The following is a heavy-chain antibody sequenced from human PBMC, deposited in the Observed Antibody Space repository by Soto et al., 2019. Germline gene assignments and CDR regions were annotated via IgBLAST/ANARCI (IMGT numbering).Heavy chain of an antibody. D-gene: IGHD2-15*01. J-gene: IGHJ4*02. CDR2: ISYSGNT. V-gene: IGHV4-59*01. CDR1: GGSIISGY. Sequence: TLSLTCTVSGGSIISGYWSWIRQPPGKGLEGIGYISYSGNTNYNPSLKSRVTMSVDTPKNQFSLRLSSVTTADTAVYYCAGLRGYAGSPIDYWGQGTLVTVSS. CDR3: AGLRGYAGSPIDY.